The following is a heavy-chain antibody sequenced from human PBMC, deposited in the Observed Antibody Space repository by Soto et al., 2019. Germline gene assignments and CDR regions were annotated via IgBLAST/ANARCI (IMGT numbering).Heavy chain of an antibody. D-gene: IGHD1-1*01. CDR1: GYTFTSYG. CDR2: ISAHNGNT. Sequence: QVHLVQSGAEVKKPGASVKVSCKASGYTFTSYGITWVRQAPGQGLEWMGWISAHNGNTDYAQKLQSRVIVTRDTSTSTAYMELRSLISDDTAVYYCERGRYGDYWGQGALVTVSS. CDR3: ERGRYGDY. J-gene: IGHJ4*02. V-gene: IGHV1-18*01.